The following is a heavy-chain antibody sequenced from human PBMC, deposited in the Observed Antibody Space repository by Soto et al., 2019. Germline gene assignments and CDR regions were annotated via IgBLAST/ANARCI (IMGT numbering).Heavy chain of an antibody. V-gene: IGHV1-69*13. CDR3: ARVGYCSSTSCYHSWFDP. CDR1: GGTFSSYA. D-gene: IGHD2-2*01. Sequence: SVKVSCKASGGTFSSYAISWVRQAPGQGLEWMGGIIPIFGTANYAQKFQGRVTITADESTSTAYMELSSLRSEDTAVYYCARVGYCSSTSCYHSWFDPWGQGTLLTVS. J-gene: IGHJ5*02. CDR2: IIPIFGTA.